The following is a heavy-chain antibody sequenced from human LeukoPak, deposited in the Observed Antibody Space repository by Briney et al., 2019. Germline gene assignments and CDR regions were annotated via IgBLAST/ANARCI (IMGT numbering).Heavy chain of an antibody. CDR2: INPNSGGT. V-gene: IGHV1-2*02. CDR1: GYTFTGYY. J-gene: IGHJ1*01. D-gene: IGHD1-26*01. Sequence: ASVKVSCKASGYTFTGYYMHWVRQAPGQGLEWMGWINPNSGGTNYAQKFQGRVTMTRDTSISTAYMELSRLRPDDTAVYYCASSKGYSGSYYFQHWGQGTLVTVSS. CDR3: ASSKGYSGSYYFQH.